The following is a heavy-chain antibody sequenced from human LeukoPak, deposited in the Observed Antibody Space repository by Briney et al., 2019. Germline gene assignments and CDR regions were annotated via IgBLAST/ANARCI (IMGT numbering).Heavy chain of an antibody. D-gene: IGHD3-16*02. CDR2: ISSSGITI. Sequence: GSLRLSCAASGFTFSDYYMSWIRQAPGKGLEWVSYISSSGITIYYADSVKGRFTISRDNAKNSLYLQMNSLRAEDTAVYYCARSAIGGVIVTPAEYFQHWGQGTLVTVSS. CDR1: GFTFSDYY. CDR3: ARSAIGGVIVTPAEYFQH. V-gene: IGHV3-11*04. J-gene: IGHJ1*01.